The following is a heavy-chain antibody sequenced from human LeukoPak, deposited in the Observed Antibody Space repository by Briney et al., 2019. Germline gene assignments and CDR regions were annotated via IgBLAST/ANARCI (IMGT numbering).Heavy chain of an antibody. CDR2: IYYTGST. CDR3: ARDRAIAAIGGDWFDP. V-gene: IGHV4-39*07. Sequence: SETLSLTCTVSGGSISSSSYYWGWIRQPPGKGLEWIGSIYYTGSTYYNPPLKSRVTISLDTSKNQFSLKLSSVTAADTAVYYCARDRAIAAIGGDWFDPWGQGTLVTVSS. J-gene: IGHJ5*02. D-gene: IGHD6-13*01. CDR1: GGSISSSSYY.